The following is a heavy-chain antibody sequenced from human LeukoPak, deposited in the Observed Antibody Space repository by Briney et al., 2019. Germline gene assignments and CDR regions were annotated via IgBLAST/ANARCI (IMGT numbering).Heavy chain of an antibody. CDR2: ISGSGGST. CDR1: GFTFSGYG. CDR3: AKDRTTSGLLWFGEGVFDY. Sequence: PGGSLRLSCAASGFTFSGYGMSWVRQAPGKGLKWVSAISGSGGSTYYADSVKGRITISRDNSKNTLYLQMNSLRAEDTAVYYCAKDRTTSGLLWFGEGVFDYWGQGTLVTVSS. D-gene: IGHD3-10*01. V-gene: IGHV3-23*01. J-gene: IGHJ4*02.